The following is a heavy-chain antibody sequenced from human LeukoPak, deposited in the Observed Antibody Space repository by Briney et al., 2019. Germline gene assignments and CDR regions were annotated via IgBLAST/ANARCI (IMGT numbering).Heavy chain of an antibody. D-gene: IGHD2-2*01. Sequence: GGSLRLSCAASGFTFDDYAMHWVRQAPGKGLEWVSGISWNSGSIGYADSVKGRFTISRDNAKNSLYLQMNSLRAEDTALYYCAKDGASAAYYYYYMDVWGKGTTVTVFS. V-gene: IGHV3-9*01. J-gene: IGHJ6*03. CDR3: AKDGASAAYYYYYMDV. CDR1: GFTFDDYA. CDR2: ISWNSGSI.